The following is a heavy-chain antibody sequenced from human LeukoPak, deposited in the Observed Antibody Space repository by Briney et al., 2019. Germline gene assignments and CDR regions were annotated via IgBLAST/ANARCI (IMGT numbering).Heavy chain of an antibody. CDR1: GFTFSSYS. V-gene: IGHV3-21*01. D-gene: IGHD6-19*01. CDR3: ARDGKYSSGWPGGY. Sequence: SGGSLRLSRAASGFTFSSYSMNWVRQAPGKGLEWVSSISSSSSYIYYADSVKGRFTISRDNAKNSLYLQMNSLRAEDTAVYYCARDGKYSSGWPGGYWGQGTLVTVSS. J-gene: IGHJ4*02. CDR2: ISSSSSYI.